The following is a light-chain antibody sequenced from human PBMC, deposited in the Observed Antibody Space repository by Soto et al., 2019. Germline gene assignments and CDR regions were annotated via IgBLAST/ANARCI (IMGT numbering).Light chain of an antibody. J-gene: IGKJ1*01. Sequence: AIQMTQSPSSLSASVGDRVTITCRASQGIDNDLAWYQQRPGKAPKLLIYAASSLQSGVPSRFSGSGSGTDFSLTISSLQPEDFATYYCLQDYTYPWTFGQGTKVEIK. CDR1: QGIDND. V-gene: IGKV1-6*01. CDR3: LQDYTYPWT. CDR2: AAS.